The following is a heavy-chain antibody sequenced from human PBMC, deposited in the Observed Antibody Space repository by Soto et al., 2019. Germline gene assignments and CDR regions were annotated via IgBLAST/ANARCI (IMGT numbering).Heavy chain of an antibody. CDR2: INVGNGNT. CDR3: AREYYDRSGNLCFDH. J-gene: IGHJ4*02. CDR1: GYTFASSG. Sequence: ASVKVSCKASGYTFASSGMHWVRQAPGQRLEWMGWINVGNGNTENSQKFQGGVRITRDTSASTVYMELSSLRSEDTAVYYCAREYYDRSGNLCFDHWGQGTLVTVSS. V-gene: IGHV1-3*01. D-gene: IGHD3-22*01.